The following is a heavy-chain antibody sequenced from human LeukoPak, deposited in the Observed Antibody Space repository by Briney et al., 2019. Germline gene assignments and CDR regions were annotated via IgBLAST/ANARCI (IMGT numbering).Heavy chain of an antibody. Sequence: SETLSLTCTVSGGSISSSSYYWGWIRQPPGKGLEWIGSIYYSGSTYYNPSLKSRVTISVDTSKNQFSLKLSSVTAADTAVYYCGRVPSRKETVIVGATPNWFDPWGQGTLVTVSS. CDR3: GRVPSRKETVIVGATPNWFDP. CDR2: IYYSGST. CDR1: GGSISSSSYY. D-gene: IGHD1-26*01. J-gene: IGHJ5*02. V-gene: IGHV4-39*07.